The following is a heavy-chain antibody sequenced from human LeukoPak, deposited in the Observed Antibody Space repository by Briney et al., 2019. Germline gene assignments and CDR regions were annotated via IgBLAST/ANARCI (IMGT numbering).Heavy chain of an antibody. Sequence: GGSLRLSCAASGFTVSSNYMSWVRQAPGKGLEWVSVIYSGGSTYYADSVKGRFTISRDNAKNSVYLQMNSLRVEDTARYYCARYSGGPGDPGGFDSWGQGTLVTVSS. D-gene: IGHD2-21*01. CDR1: GFTVSSNY. V-gene: IGHV3-53*01. J-gene: IGHJ4*02. CDR2: IYSGGST. CDR3: ARYSGGPGDPGGFDS.